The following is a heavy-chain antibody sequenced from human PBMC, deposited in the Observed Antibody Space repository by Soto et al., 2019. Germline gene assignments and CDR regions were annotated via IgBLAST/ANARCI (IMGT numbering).Heavy chain of an antibody. Sequence: GESLKISCAASGFTFSSYAMSWVRQAPGKGLEWVSAISGSGGSTYYADSVKGRFTISRDNSKNTLYLQMNSLRAEDTAVYYCAKEKISGEVFFDYWGQGTLVTVSS. CDR1: GFTFSSYA. V-gene: IGHV3-23*01. J-gene: IGHJ4*02. CDR3: AKEKISGEVFFDY. D-gene: IGHD7-27*01. CDR2: ISGSGGST.